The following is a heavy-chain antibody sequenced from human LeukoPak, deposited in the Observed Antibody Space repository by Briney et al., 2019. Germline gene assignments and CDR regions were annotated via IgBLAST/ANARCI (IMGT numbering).Heavy chain of an antibody. CDR1: GASINSVNYY. D-gene: IGHD6-6*01. Sequence: SETLSLTCTVSGASINSVNYYWGWIRQPPGKGLEWIGSMYFSGSTYYNPSLKSRVTVSEDTSRNHFFLRLMSVTAADTAVYYCARDWGGTSIAARPADYYFYYMDVWGKGTTVIVSS. CDR2: MYFSGST. CDR3: ARDWGGTSIAARPADYYFYYMDV. V-gene: IGHV4-39*07. J-gene: IGHJ6*03.